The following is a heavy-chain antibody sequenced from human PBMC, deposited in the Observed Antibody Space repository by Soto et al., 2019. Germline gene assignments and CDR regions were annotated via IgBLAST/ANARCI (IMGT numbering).Heavy chain of an antibody. Sequence: LRLSCAASGFSFSNAWMIWVRQAPGKGLEWVGLIKRKADGETTDYATPVKGRFTISRDDSKNTVYLQMNSLKTEDTAVYYCTTGVAGYNPFDYWGQGTLVTVSS. CDR1: GFSFSNAW. V-gene: IGHV3-15*07. CDR3: TTGVAGYNPFDY. D-gene: IGHD5-12*01. J-gene: IGHJ4*02. CDR2: IKRKADGETT.